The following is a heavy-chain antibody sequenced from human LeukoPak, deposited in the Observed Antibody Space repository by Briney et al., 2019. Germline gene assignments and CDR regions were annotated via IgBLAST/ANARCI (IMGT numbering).Heavy chain of an antibody. J-gene: IGHJ3*02. CDR3: ARVKSIAAAELVLDAFDI. CDR1: GYTFTNYG. Sequence: ASVKVSCKASGYTFTNYGISWVRQAPGQGLEWMGWISAYNGNTNYAQKLQGRVTVTTDTSTSTAYMELRSLRSDDTAVYYCARVKSIAAAELVLDAFDIWGQGTMVTVSS. V-gene: IGHV1-18*01. CDR2: ISAYNGNT. D-gene: IGHD6-13*01.